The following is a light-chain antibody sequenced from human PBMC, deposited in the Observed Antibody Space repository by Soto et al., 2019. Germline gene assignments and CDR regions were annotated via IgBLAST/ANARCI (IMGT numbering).Light chain of an antibody. V-gene: IGKV1-39*01. CDR1: QSIHKY. CDR2: TTS. CDR3: QQSYSTPRT. Sequence: DIQMTQSPSSLSASVGDRVTVTGRASQSIHKYLNWYQQKPGKAPKLLIYTTSSLQSGVTSRFSGSGSGTDFTLSISSLQPEDFATYYCQQSYSTPRTFGQGTKVDIK. J-gene: IGKJ1*01.